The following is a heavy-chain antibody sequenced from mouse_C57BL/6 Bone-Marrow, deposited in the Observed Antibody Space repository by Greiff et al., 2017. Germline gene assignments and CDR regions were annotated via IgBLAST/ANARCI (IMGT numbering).Heavy chain of an antibody. J-gene: IGHJ2*01. CDR2: ISDGGSYT. D-gene: IGHD1-1*01. Sequence: EVQVVESGGGLVKPGGSLKLSCAASGFTFSSYAMSWVRQTPEKRLEWVATISDGGSYTYYPDNVKGRFTIARDNAKNNLYLQMSHLKSEDTAMYYCAIIPYYYGFEYRGQGTTLAVST. CDR1: GFTFSSYA. V-gene: IGHV5-4*01. CDR3: AIIPYYYGFEY.